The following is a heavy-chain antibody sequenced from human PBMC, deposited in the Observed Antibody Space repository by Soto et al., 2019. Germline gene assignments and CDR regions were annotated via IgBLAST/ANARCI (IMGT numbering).Heavy chain of an antibody. Sequence: QVQLQESGPGLVKPSQTLSLTCTVSGGSISSGSHYWTWIRQHPGKGLEWIGYIYYSGSTSYNPSLKSRVAISLDTYKNQFSLKLTSVTAADTAVYYCARGLLATTYYDYWGQGTLVSVSS. CDR3: ARGLLATTYYDY. V-gene: IGHV4-31*03. CDR2: IYYSGST. D-gene: IGHD5-12*01. CDR1: GGSISSGSHY. J-gene: IGHJ4*02.